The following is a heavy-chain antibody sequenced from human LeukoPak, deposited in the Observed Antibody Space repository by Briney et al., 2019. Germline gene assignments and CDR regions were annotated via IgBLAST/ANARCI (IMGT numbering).Heavy chain of an antibody. CDR3: ARDGLVRYYDSSGYYFYYYGMDV. D-gene: IGHD3-22*01. V-gene: IGHV1-18*01. CDR1: GYTFTSYG. J-gene: IGHJ6*02. CDR2: ISAYNGNT. Sequence: ASVKVSCKASGYTFTSYGISWVRQAPGQGLEWMGWISAYNGNTNYAQKLQGRVTVTTDTSTSTAYMELRSLRSDDTAVYYCARDGLVRYYDSSGYYFYYYGMDVWGQGTTVTVSS.